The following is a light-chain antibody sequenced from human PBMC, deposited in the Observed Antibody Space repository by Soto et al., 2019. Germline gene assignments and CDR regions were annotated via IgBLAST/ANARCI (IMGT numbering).Light chain of an antibody. CDR1: PSVSSK. CDR2: GAS. V-gene: IGKV3-15*01. CDR3: QQYNNWPPYT. Sequence: EIAMTQSPATLSVSPGERATLSCRASPSVSSKLAWYQQRPGQAPRLLIYGASTRATGIPARFSGSGSGTDFTLTISSLQSEDFAVYYCQQYNNWPPYTFGQGTKLEIK. J-gene: IGKJ2*01.